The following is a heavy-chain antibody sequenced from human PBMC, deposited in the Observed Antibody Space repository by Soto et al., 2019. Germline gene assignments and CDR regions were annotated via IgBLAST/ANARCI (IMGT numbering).Heavy chain of an antibody. D-gene: IGHD3-10*01. Sequence: SETLSLTCTVSDGSIRSFYWSWIRQPPGNGLEWIGYILYSGSTNYNPSLKNRVTISVDTSKNQFSPKLSSVTAADTAVYYCARDVGFYGSGSYGYMDVWGKGTTVTVSS. CDR3: ARDVGFYGSGSYGYMDV. V-gene: IGHV4-59*01. CDR1: DGSIRSFY. J-gene: IGHJ6*03. CDR2: ILYSGST.